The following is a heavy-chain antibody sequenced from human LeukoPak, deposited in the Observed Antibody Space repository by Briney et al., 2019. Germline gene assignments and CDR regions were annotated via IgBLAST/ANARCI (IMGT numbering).Heavy chain of an antibody. D-gene: IGHD6-6*01. Sequence: SETLSLTCAVYIGFFRGYYWSGLRQPPGKAREWIGEINHSGSTNYNPSLKSRVTISVDTSKNQFSLKLSSVTAADTGVYYCAMSSSWGAFDIWGQGTMVTVSS. CDR1: IGFFRGYY. CDR2: INHSGST. J-gene: IGHJ3*02. CDR3: AMSSSWGAFDI. V-gene: IGHV4-34*01.